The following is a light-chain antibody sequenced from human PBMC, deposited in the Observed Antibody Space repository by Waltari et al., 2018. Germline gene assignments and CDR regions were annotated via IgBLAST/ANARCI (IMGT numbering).Light chain of an antibody. V-gene: IGLV7-46*01. Sequence: QAVVTQEPSLTVSPGGTVTLTCGPSTGAVTSGHYPYWFQQKPGQPPRTLIYDTSNKHSWTPARFSGSLLGGKAALTLSGAQPEDEAEYYCLLSYSGARSRVFGTGTKVTVL. CDR1: TGAVTSGHY. CDR2: DTS. J-gene: IGLJ1*01. CDR3: LLSYSGARSRV.